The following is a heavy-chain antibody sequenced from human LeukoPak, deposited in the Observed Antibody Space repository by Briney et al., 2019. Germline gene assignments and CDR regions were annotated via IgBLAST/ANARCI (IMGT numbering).Heavy chain of an antibody. CDR1: GYTFTSYD. CDR3: ASGRVAPQNYGSGSYYPFDY. Sequence: ASVKVSCKASGYTFTSYDINWVRQATGQGLEWMGWISAYNGNTNYAQKLQGRVTMTTDTSTSTAYMELRSLRSDDTAVYYCASGRVAPQNYGSGSYYPFDYWGQGTLVTVSS. J-gene: IGHJ4*02. D-gene: IGHD3-10*01. V-gene: IGHV1-18*01. CDR2: ISAYNGNT.